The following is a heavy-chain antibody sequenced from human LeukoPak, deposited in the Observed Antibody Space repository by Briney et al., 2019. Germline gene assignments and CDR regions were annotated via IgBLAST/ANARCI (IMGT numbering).Heavy chain of an antibody. D-gene: IGHD7-27*01. CDR1: GFTFSNTW. J-gene: IGHJ4*02. CDR3: TKSLPGAVLDY. Sequence: PWGNLTLYCAASGFTFSNTWMSWVRQAPGKGLEWVGRIKSKTDGGTTDYAAPVKGRFIISRDDSKNTLYLQMNSLKTDDTAVYYCTKSLPGAVLDYWGQGTLVTVSS. CDR2: IKSKTDGGTT. V-gene: IGHV3-15*01.